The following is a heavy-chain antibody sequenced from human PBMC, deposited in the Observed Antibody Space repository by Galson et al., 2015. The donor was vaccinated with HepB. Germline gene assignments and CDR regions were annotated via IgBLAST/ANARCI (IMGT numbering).Heavy chain of an antibody. Sequence: SVKVSCKASGYTFTSYAMNWVRQAPGQGLEWMGWINTNTGNPTYAQGFTGRFVFSLDTSVSTAYLQISSLKAEDTAVYYCALPGSTVTYYFDYWGQGTLVTVSS. D-gene: IGHD4-17*01. V-gene: IGHV7-4-1*02. CDR2: INTNTGNP. CDR1: GYTFTSYA. CDR3: ALPGSTVTYYFDY. J-gene: IGHJ4*02.